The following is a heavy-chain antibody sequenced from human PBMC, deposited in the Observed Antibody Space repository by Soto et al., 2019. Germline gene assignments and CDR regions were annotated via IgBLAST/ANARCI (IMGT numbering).Heavy chain of an antibody. Sequence: QVQLVQSGAEVKKPGSSVKVSCKASGGTFSSYAISWVRQAPGQGLEWMGGIIPIFGTANYAQKFQGRVTITADESTSTDYMELSNLRSEDTAVYCGARGGDYCDSSGSYGYWGQGTLVTVFS. CDR2: IIPIFGTA. D-gene: IGHD3-22*01. J-gene: IGHJ4*02. CDR1: GGTFSSYA. CDR3: ARGGDYCDSSGSYGY. V-gene: IGHV1-69*12.